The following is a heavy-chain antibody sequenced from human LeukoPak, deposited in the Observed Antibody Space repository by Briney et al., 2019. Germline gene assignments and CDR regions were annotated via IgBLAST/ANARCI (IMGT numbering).Heavy chain of an antibody. J-gene: IGHJ6*02. CDR2: ISTRTSYI. V-gene: IGHV3-21*01. CDR3: ARLAVVAATEDPYYYKYGMDV. CDR1: GFTFNSYG. Sequence: GGSLRLSCAASGFTFNSYGMNWVRQAPGKGLEWVSSISTRTSYIYYADSVKGRFTISRDNAKNSLYLKMNSLRAEDTAVYYCARLAVVAATEDPYYYKYGMDVWGQGTTVTVSS. D-gene: IGHD2-15*01.